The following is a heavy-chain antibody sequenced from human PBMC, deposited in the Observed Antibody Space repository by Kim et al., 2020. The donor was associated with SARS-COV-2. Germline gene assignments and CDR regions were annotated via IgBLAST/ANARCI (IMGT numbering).Heavy chain of an antibody. CDR2: IKQDGSEK. CDR1: GFTFSSYW. V-gene: IGHV3-7*03. CDR3: ARVHSSSWYFDY. J-gene: IGHJ4*01. D-gene: IGHD6-13*01. Sequence: GGSLRLSCAASGFTFSSYWMSWVRQAPGKGLEWVANIKQDGSEKYYVDSVKGRFTISRDNAKHSLYLQMKRLRAEDTAVYYCARVHSSSWYFDYWGHGNPCTVSS.